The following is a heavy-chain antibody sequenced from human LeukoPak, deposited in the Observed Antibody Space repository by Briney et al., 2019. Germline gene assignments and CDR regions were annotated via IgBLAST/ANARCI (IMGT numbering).Heavy chain of an antibody. J-gene: IGHJ4*02. Sequence: SETLSLTCAVYGGSFSGYYWSWSRQPPGKGLEWIGEIDHRGSTNYNPSLKSRVTISVDTSKNQFSLRLSSVTTADTAVYYCVTPIGDSSTTEHWGQGTLVTVSS. CDR1: GGSFSGYY. D-gene: IGHD6-13*01. V-gene: IGHV4-34*01. CDR2: IDHRGST. CDR3: VTPIGDSSTTEH.